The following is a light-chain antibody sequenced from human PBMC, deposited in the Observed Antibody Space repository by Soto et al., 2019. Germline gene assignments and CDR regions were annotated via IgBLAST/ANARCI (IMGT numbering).Light chain of an antibody. CDR1: QSVGSN. CDR3: QQYNNWPPDRT. J-gene: IGKJ1*01. Sequence: EIVMTQSPATLSVSPGERATLSCRASQSVGSNLAWYQLKPGQTPRLLIYGASTRATGIPARFSGSGSGTDFTLTISSLQSEDFAIYFCQQYNNWPPDRTFGQGTKMEIK. CDR2: GAS. V-gene: IGKV3-15*01.